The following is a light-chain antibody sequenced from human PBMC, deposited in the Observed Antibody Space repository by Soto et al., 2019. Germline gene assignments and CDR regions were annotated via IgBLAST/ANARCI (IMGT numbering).Light chain of an antibody. J-gene: IGLJ2*01. CDR2: DVT. CDR1: SSDVGAYNY. V-gene: IGLV2-11*01. Sequence: QSALTQPRSVSGSPGQSVTISCTGTSSDVGAYNYVSWYQQHPGKAPKLMIYDVTKRPSGVPDRFSGSKSGNTASLTISGLQAEDEADYYCCSYAGSSTPVVFGGGTKVTVL. CDR3: CSYAGSSTPVV.